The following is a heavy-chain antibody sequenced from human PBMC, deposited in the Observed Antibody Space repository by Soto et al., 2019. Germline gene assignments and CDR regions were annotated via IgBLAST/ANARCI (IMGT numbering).Heavy chain of an antibody. V-gene: IGHV4-39*01. CDR1: GVSISNSSYY. Sequence: SETLSLTCTVSGVSISNSSYYWGWIRRPPGKGLEWIGTIYYSGITYYNPSLKSRVTISIDTSKNQFSLKLTSVTAADTAVYYCARHGSNWGQGTLVTVSS. J-gene: IGHJ4*02. CDR3: ARHGSN. CDR2: IYYSGIT.